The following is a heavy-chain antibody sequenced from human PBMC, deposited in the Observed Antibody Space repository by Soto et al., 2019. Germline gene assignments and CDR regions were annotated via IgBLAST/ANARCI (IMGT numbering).Heavy chain of an antibody. CDR3: ATEILLAAAGRTFRGFDV. V-gene: IGHV4-39*01. Sequence: QLQLQELGTGLVRPSETLSLTCTVSGGSMSGSTYYWAWIRQPPGKGLEWLGSVFKSGITSNNSSRESPVTMAVDTSTHQCSLKLSSVTAAGTAVYYCATEILLAAAGRTFRGFDVWGQGPMVTVSS. J-gene: IGHJ3*01. CDR2: VFKSGIT. CDR1: GGSMSGSTYY. D-gene: IGHD6-13*01.